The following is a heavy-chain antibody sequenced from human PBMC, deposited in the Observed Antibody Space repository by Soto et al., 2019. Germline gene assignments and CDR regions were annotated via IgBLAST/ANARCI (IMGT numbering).Heavy chain of an antibody. J-gene: IGHJ6*02. V-gene: IGHV1-69*18. CDR3: ASLQGGNLDNYYNMDV. CDR1: GGIFRTYS. Sequence: QVQLVQSGAEVKRPGSSVKVSCKASGGIFRTYSIYWVRQAPGQGLEWMGSIIPLFGTPNYAQKFQGRVIISADESTSTAYMEVTSLRSEDTAMYFCASLQGGNLDNYYNMDVWGQGTTVTVSS. D-gene: IGHD4-4*01. CDR2: IIPLFGTP.